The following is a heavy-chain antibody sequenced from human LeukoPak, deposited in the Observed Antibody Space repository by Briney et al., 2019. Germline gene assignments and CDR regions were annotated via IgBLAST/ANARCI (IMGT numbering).Heavy chain of an antibody. D-gene: IGHD3-10*01. J-gene: IGHJ5*02. CDR3: ARDLVGSGSYPLLDP. Sequence: SETLSLTCTVSGGSISSGGYYWSWIRQPPGKGLEWIGYIYHSGSTYYNPSLKSRVTISVDRSKNQFSLKLSSVTAADTAVYYCARDLVGSGSYPLLDPWGQGTLVTVSS. V-gene: IGHV4-30-2*01. CDR1: GGSISSGGYY. CDR2: IYHSGST.